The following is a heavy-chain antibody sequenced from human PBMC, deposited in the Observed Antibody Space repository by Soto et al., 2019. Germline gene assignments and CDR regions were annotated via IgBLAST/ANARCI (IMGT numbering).Heavy chain of an antibody. Sequence: SETLSLTCTVSGGSISSYYWSWIRQPPGKGLEWIGYIYYSGSTNYNPSLKSRVTISVDTSKNQFSLKLSSVTAADTAVYYCARATYDPTFYYFDYWGQGTLVTVSS. CDR1: GGSISSYY. D-gene: IGHD3-16*01. V-gene: IGHV4-59*01. CDR2: IYYSGST. J-gene: IGHJ4*02. CDR3: ARATYDPTFYYFDY.